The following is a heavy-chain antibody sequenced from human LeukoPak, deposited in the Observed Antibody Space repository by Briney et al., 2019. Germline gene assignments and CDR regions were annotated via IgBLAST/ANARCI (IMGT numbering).Heavy chain of an antibody. J-gene: IGHJ5*02. CDR2: IIPIFGTA. Sequence: GASVKVSCKASGGTFSSYAISWVRQAPGQGLEWMGGIIPIFGTANYAQKFQGRVTITADKSTSTAYMELSSLRSEDTAVYYCARDLTGYSSSRNLLFDPWGQGTLVTVSS. V-gene: IGHV1-69*06. CDR3: ARDLTGYSSSRNLLFDP. D-gene: IGHD6-13*01. CDR1: GGTFSSYA.